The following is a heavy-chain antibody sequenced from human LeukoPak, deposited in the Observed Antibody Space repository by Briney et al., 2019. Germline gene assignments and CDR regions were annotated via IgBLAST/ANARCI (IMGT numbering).Heavy chain of an antibody. CDR1: GFTFSSYS. D-gene: IGHD3-22*01. J-gene: IGHJ3*02. V-gene: IGHV3-21*01. CDR2: ISSSSSYI. CDR3: ARDPIYYYDSSGYGPSDAFDI. Sequence: PGGSLRLSCAASGFTFSSYSMNWVRQAPGKGLEWVSSISSSSSYIYYADSVKGRFTISRDNAKNSLYLQMNSLRAEDTAVYYCARDPIYYYDSSGYGPSDAFDIWGQGTIVTVSS.